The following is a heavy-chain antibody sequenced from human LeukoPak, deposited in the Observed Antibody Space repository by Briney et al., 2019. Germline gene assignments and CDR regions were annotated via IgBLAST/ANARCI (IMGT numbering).Heavy chain of an antibody. Sequence: SEPLSLTCTVSGGSISSYYWSWIRPPPGKGLEWIGYIYYSGSTNYNPSLKSRVTISVDTSKNQFSLKLSSVAAADTAVYYCARSGANLYYYYMDVWGKGTTVTISS. CDR3: ARSGANLYYYYMDV. V-gene: IGHV4-59*01. J-gene: IGHJ6*03. D-gene: IGHD1-26*01. CDR2: IYYSGST. CDR1: GGSISSYY.